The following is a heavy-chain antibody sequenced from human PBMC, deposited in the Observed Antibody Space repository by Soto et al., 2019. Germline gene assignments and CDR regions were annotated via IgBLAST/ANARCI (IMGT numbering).Heavy chain of an antibody. CDR2: LNGGTGQT. V-gene: IGHV1-3*01. CDR3: ARGKGMEENYFYYGLDI. J-gene: IGHJ6*02. CDR1: GYTFSTYG. D-gene: IGHD1-1*01. Sequence: ASVKVSCKASGYTFSTYGMNWVRQAPGQSLEWMGWLNGGTGQTRYSQRFQDRVIITRDTSASTGYMELSSLRSEDTAVYYCARGKGMEENYFYYGLDIWGQGTTVTVSS.